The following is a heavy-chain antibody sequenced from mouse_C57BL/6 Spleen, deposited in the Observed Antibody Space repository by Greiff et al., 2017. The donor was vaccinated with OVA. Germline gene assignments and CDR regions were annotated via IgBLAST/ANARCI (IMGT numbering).Heavy chain of an antibody. V-gene: IGHV1-52*01. CDR1: GYTFTSYW. CDR3: ARQKPGTGWYFEV. CDR2: IDPSDSET. J-gene: IGHJ1*03. Sequence: QVQLQQPGAELVRPGSSVKLSCKASGYTFTSYWMHWVKPRPIQGLEWIGNIDPSDSETHYNPKFKDTATLTVDKSSSTADMQLSSLTSEDSSVDYCARQKPGTGWYFEVWGTGTTVTFSS. D-gene: IGHD4-1*01.